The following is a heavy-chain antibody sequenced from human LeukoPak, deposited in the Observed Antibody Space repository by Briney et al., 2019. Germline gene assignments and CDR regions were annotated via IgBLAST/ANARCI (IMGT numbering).Heavy chain of an antibody. D-gene: IGHD2-8*01. Sequence: SETLSLTCAVYGGSFSGYYWSWIRQPPGKGLEWIGEINHSGSTNYNPSLKSRVTISVDTSKNQFSLTLSSVTAADTAVYYCASLASPAYCTNGVCYTADYWGQGTLVTVSS. CDR2: INHSGST. J-gene: IGHJ4*02. V-gene: IGHV4-34*01. CDR3: ASLASPAYCTNGVCYTADY. CDR1: GGSFSGYY.